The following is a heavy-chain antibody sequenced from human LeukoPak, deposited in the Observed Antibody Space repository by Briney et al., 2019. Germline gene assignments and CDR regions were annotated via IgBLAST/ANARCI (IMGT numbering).Heavy chain of an antibody. CDR3: ARCSPGDSSNFYAVLQY. D-gene: IGHD3-22*01. CDR1: GGTYSSYA. Sequence: SVKVSRKASGGTYSSYAVSWVRLTPGQGLEWLGGIIPVFGTTTYAQKFQAKVTMTADKSTNTAYLEISSLTSDDTAVYYCARCSPGDSSNFYAVLQYWGQGTQVTVST. J-gene: IGHJ4*02. CDR2: IIPVFGTT. V-gene: IGHV1-69*06.